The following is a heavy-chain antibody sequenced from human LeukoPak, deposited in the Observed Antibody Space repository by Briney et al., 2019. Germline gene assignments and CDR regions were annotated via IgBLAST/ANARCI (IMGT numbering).Heavy chain of an antibody. Sequence: PSETLSLTCTVSGGSISSYYWSCIRQPPGKGLEWIGYIYYSGSTNYNPSLKGRVTISVDTSKNQFSLKLSSVTAADTAVYYCARDRYPSMDVWGQGTTVTVSS. J-gene: IGHJ6*02. CDR2: IYYSGST. D-gene: IGHD2-2*02. CDR1: GGSISSYY. CDR3: ARDRYPSMDV. V-gene: IGHV4-59*01.